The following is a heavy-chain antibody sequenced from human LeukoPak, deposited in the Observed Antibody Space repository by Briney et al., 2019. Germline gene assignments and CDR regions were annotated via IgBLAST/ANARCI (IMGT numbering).Heavy chain of an antibody. CDR3: ARDIGYCSGGGCYHYVSLYGMDV. J-gene: IGHJ6*02. D-gene: IGHD2-15*01. CDR1: GFTFSSYE. V-gene: IGHV3-48*03. Sequence: GGSLRLSCAASGFTFSSYEMNWVRQAPGKGLEWVSYISSSGSTIYYADSVKGRFTISRDNAKNSLYLQMNSLRAEDTAVYYCARDIGYCSGGGCYHYVSLYGMDVWGQGTTVTVSS. CDR2: ISSSGSTI.